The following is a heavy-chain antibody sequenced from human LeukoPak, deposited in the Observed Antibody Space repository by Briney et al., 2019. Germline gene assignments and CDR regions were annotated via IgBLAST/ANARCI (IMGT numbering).Heavy chain of an antibody. V-gene: IGHV4-59*08. CDR3: ARLLYYYDSSGYYLFDY. CDR2: IYYSGST. D-gene: IGHD3-22*01. J-gene: IGHJ4*02. CDR1: GGSISSYY. Sequence: SETLSLTCTVSGGSISSYYWSWIRQPPGKGLEWIGYIYYSGSTNYNPSLKSRDTISVDTSKNQFSLKLSSVTAADTAVYYCARLLYYYDSSGYYLFDYWGQGTLVTVSS.